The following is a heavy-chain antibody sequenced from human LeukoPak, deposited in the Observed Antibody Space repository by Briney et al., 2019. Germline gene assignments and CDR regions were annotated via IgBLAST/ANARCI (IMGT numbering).Heavy chain of an antibody. V-gene: IGHV5-51*01. D-gene: IGHD3-16*02. CDR3: ARSNLLYRPQCALDY. CDR1: GYSFTTYW. J-gene: IGHJ4*02. CDR2: IYPGDSDT. Sequence: GESLKISCQGSGYSFTTYWVGWVRQMPGKGLEWMGIIYPGDSDTRYSPSFQGQVTISADKSINTAYLQWSSLKASDTAMYYCARSNLLYRPQCALDYWGQGTLVPSPQ.